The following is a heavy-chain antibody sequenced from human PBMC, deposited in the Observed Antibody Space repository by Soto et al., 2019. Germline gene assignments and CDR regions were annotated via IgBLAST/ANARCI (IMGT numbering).Heavy chain of an antibody. J-gene: IGHJ4*01. CDR1: GYTFSTYG. Sequence: ASVKVSCKASGYTFSTYGISWVRQAPGQGLEWMGWISAYNGDTETNYAQKFQGRVTMTTDTSTSAAYMELRNLRSDDTAVYYCAREAAGMAAAGPDYWG. V-gene: IGHV1-18*01. CDR3: AREAAGMAAAGPDY. CDR2: ISAYNGDTET. D-gene: IGHD6-13*01.